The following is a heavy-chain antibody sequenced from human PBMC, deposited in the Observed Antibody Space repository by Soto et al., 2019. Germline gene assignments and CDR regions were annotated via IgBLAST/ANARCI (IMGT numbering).Heavy chain of an antibody. V-gene: IGHV3-11*01. Sequence: GGALRLSCVSSGFTFSDYSLSWTRQSPRRRLEWLSYIRGSGHNIYYADSVKGRFTISRDNGKKSLYLQMNSLRVEDTAVYYCVSRFFAGDNSALYLEYWGQGTQVTVSS. CDR2: IRGSGHNI. CDR3: VSRFFAGDNSALYLEY. CDR1: GFTFSDYS. D-gene: IGHD1-20*01. J-gene: IGHJ4*02.